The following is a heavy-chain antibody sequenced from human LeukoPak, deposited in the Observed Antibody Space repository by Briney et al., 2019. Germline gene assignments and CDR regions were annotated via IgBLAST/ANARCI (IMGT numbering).Heavy chain of an antibody. V-gene: IGHV5-51*01. Sequence: GGSLRLSCAASGFTFSDYYMSWIRQAPGKGLEWMGIIYPGDSDTRYSPSFQGQVTISADKSISTAYLQWSSLKASDTAMYYCARIVVVPAAHDAFDIWGQGTMVTVSS. CDR1: GFTFSDYY. CDR2: IYPGDSDT. D-gene: IGHD2-2*01. J-gene: IGHJ3*02. CDR3: ARIVVVPAAHDAFDI.